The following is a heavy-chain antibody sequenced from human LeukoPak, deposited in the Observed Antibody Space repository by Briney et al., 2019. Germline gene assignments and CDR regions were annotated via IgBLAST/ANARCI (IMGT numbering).Heavy chain of an antibody. J-gene: IGHJ6*03. CDR2: IYYSGST. CDR1: GGSISSSSYY. CDR3: ARRQQQLTRVDYYYYMDV. D-gene: IGHD6-13*01. Sequence: PSETLSLTCTVSGGSISSSSYYWGWIRQPPGKGLEWIGSIYYSGSTYYNPSLKSRVTISVDTSKNQFSLKLSSVTAVDTAVYYCARRQQQLTRVDYYYYMDVWGKGTTVTVSS. V-gene: IGHV4-39*01.